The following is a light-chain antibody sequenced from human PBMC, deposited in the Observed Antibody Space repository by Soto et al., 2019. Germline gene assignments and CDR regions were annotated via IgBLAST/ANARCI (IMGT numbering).Light chain of an antibody. V-gene: IGLV2-8*01. J-gene: IGLJ1*01. CDR2: EVS. CDR1: SSDVGGYNY. Sequence: QSALTQPPSASGSPGQSVTISCTGTSSDVGGYNYVSWYQQHPGKAPKLMIYEVSKRPSGVPDRFSGSKSGNTASLTVSGLQSEHEADYYCLSYAGSNHLHVFAPGTKLTVL. CDR3: LSYAGSNHLHV.